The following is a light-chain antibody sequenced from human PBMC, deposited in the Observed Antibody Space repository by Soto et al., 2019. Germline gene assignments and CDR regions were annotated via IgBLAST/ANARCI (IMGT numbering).Light chain of an antibody. V-gene: IGLV2-14*01. CDR2: EVT. Sequence: QSALTQPASVSGSPGQSITISCTGTSSDVGAYNYVSWYQQHPGKAPKLLIYEVTNRPSGVSNRFSGSKSGNTASLTISGLQAEYEADYYCNSYTTLSNRVFGTGTKVTVL. J-gene: IGLJ1*01. CDR1: SSDVGAYNY. CDR3: NSYTTLSNRV.